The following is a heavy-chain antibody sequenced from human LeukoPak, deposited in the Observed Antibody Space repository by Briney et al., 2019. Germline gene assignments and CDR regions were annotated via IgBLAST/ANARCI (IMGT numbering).Heavy chain of an antibody. CDR1: GFTFGSYA. Sequence: GGSLRLSCAASGFTFGSYAMHWVRQAPGKGLEWVAVISYDGSNKYYADSVKGRFTISRDNSKNTLYLQMNSLRAEDTAVYYCARVSSGWQNFDYWGQGTLVTVSS. CDR3: ARVSSGWQNFDY. J-gene: IGHJ4*02. CDR2: ISYDGSNK. V-gene: IGHV3-30-3*01. D-gene: IGHD6-19*01.